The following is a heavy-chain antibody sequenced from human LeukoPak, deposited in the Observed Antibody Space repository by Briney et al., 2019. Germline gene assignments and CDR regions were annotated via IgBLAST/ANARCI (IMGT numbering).Heavy chain of an antibody. V-gene: IGHV3-74*01. Sequence: GGSLRLSCEASGFTFSNYWMHWVRQAPGKGLVWVSRINSDGSSTSYADSVRGRFTISRDNAKNTLYLQMNSLRTEDTAVYYCARDLGSSGWYWDHWGQGTLVTVSS. CDR1: GFTFSNYW. J-gene: IGHJ4*02. D-gene: IGHD6-19*01. CDR3: ARDLGSSGWYWDH. CDR2: INSDGSST.